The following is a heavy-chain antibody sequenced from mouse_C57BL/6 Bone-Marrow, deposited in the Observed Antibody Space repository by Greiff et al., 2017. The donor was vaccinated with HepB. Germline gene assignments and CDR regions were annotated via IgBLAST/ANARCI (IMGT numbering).Heavy chain of an antibody. CDR1: GFTFSSYA. V-gene: IGHV5-4*01. J-gene: IGHJ2*01. D-gene: IGHD1-1*01. CDR3: ARGVITTDY. CDR2: ISDGGSYT. Sequence: DVHLVESGGGLVKPGGSLKLSCAASGFTFSSYAMSWVRQTPEKRLEWVATISDGGSYTYYPDNVKGRFTISRDNAKNNLYLQMSHLKSEDTAMYYCARGVITTDYWGQGTTLTVSS.